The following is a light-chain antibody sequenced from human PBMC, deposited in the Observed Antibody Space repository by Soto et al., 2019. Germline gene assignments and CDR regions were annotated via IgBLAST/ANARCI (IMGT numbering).Light chain of an antibody. CDR3: QPYNNWPLT. CDR2: GAS. J-gene: IGKJ4*01. CDR1: QSVSSN. V-gene: IGKV3-15*01. Sequence: EIVMTQSPDTLSVSPGERATLSCRASQSVSSNLAWYQQKPGQAPRLLIYGASTRATGVPTRFSGSRSGAEFTLTINSLQSEDFAVYYCQPYNNWPLTFGGGTKVDIK.